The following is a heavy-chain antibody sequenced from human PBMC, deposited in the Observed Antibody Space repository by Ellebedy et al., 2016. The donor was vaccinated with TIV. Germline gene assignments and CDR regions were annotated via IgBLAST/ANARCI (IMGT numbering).Heavy chain of an antibody. V-gene: IGHV4-59*10. CDR2: IYTSGST. Sequence: SETLSLTXAVYGGSFSGYYWSWIRQPAGKGLEWIGRIYTSGSTNYNPSLKSRVTMSVDTSKNQFSLKLSSVTAADTAVYYCAAASEDIVVVPAAMHYYYGMDVWGQGTTVTVSS. CDR1: GGSFSGYY. D-gene: IGHD2-2*01. CDR3: AAASEDIVVVPAAMHYYYGMDV. J-gene: IGHJ6*02.